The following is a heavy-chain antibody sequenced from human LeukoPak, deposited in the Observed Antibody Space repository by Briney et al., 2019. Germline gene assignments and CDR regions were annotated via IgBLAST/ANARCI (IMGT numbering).Heavy chain of an antibody. CDR3: ARDLFPDYGDYEPLPFDY. J-gene: IGHJ4*02. D-gene: IGHD4-17*01. Sequence: ASVKVSCKASGYTFTSYAMHWVRQAPGQRLEWMGWINAGNGNTNYAQKLQGRVTMTTDTSTSTAYMELRSLRSDDTAVYYCARDLFPDYGDYEPLPFDYWGQGTLVTVSS. V-gene: IGHV1-3*01. CDR2: INAGNGNT. CDR1: GYTFTSYA.